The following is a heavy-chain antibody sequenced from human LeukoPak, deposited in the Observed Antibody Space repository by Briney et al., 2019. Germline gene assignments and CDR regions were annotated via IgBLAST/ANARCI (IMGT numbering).Heavy chain of an antibody. CDR1: GFTFSSYG. J-gene: IGHJ5*02. V-gene: IGHV3-30*18. CDR3: AKDPLISQQLANWFDP. Sequence: GGSLRLSCAGSGFTFSSYGMHWVRQAPGKGLEWVSVISYDGSNKYYADSVKGRFTISRDNSKNTLYLQMDSLRPDDTAMYHCAKDPLISQQLANWFDPSGQGTLVTVSS. D-gene: IGHD6-13*01. CDR2: ISYDGSNK.